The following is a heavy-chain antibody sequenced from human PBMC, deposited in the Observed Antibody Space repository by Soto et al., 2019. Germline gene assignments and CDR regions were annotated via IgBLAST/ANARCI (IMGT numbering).Heavy chain of an antibody. CDR3: ARGSTVAAILFDY. CDR2: IYYSGST. CDR1: GDSISSGGYY. V-gene: IGHV4-31*03. D-gene: IGHD2-15*01. Sequence: QVQLQESCTGLVKPSQTLSLTCTVSGDSISSGGYYWSWIRQHPGKGLEWIGYIYYSGSTYYNPSLKSRVIISVDTSKNQFSLKLSSVTAADTAVYYCARGSTVAAILFDYWGQGTLVTVSS. J-gene: IGHJ4*02.